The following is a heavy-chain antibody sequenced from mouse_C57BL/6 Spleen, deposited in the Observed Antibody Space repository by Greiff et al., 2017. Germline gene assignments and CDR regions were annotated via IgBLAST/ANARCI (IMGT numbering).Heavy chain of an antibody. CDR1: GFSFNTYA. CDR3: VRSYGYYFDY. D-gene: IGHD2-2*01. Sequence: EVQVVESGGGLVQPKGSLKLSCAASGFSFNTYAMNWVRQAPGKGLEWVARIRSKSNNYATYYADSVKDRFTISRDDSESMLYLQMNNLKTEDTAMYYCVRSYGYYFDYWGQGTTLTVSS. V-gene: IGHV10-1*01. CDR2: IRSKSNNYAT. J-gene: IGHJ2*01.